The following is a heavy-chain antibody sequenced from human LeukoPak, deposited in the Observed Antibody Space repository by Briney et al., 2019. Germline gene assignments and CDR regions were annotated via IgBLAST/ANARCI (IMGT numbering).Heavy chain of an antibody. CDR3: AKDKWWGASDH. J-gene: IGHJ4*02. Sequence: GGSVTLACSASGFTCSGHWMHWVRQTPGKGLVGVADINGDGTVTNYAGSVKGRFTIYRDNDKNKLYLQMNTLRAEDTAVYYCAKDKWWGASDHWGQGSLVTVSS. CDR2: INGDGTVT. V-gene: IGHV3-74*01. D-gene: IGHD2-8*01. CDR1: GFTCSGHW.